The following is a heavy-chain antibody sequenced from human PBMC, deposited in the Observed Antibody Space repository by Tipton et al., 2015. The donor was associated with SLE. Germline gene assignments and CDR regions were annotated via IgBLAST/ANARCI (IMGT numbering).Heavy chain of an antibody. V-gene: IGHV3-53*04. Sequence: GSLRLSCAASGFTVSSNYMSWVRQAPGKGLEWVSVIYSGGSTYYADSVKGRFTISRHNSKNTLYLQMNSLRAEDTAVYYCASKRGYSGYGGGDWYFDLWGRGTLVTVSS. D-gene: IGHD5-12*01. CDR3: ASKRGYSGYGGGDWYFDL. CDR2: IYSGGST. J-gene: IGHJ2*01. CDR1: GFTVSSNY.